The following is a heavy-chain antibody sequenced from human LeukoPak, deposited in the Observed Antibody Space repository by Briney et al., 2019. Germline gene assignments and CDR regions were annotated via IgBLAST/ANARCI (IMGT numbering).Heavy chain of an antibody. CDR3: AHRLDLPLETYYDFWSGYYAAFDY. D-gene: IGHD3-3*01. V-gene: IGHV2-5*01. CDR1: GFSLSTSGEG. CDR2: IYWNDDK. Sequence: KASGPTLVKPTQPLPLTCTFSGFSLSTSGEGVGWIRQPPGKALEWLARIYWNDDKRYSPSLKSRLTISKDTSKNQVVLTMTNMDPVDTATYYCAHRLDLPLETYYDFWSGYYAAFDYWGQGTLVTVSS. J-gene: IGHJ4*02.